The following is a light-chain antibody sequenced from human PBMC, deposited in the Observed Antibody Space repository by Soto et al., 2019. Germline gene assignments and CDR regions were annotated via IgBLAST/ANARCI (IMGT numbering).Light chain of an antibody. CDR2: AAS. CDR1: QSISSY. V-gene: IGKV1-39*01. J-gene: IGKJ1*01. CDR3: QQGNIFPWT. Sequence: DIQMTQSPSSLSASVVDRFTVTFLASQSISSYLNWYQQKPGKAPKLLIYAASSLQSGVPSRFSGSGSGTDFTLTISSLQPEDFASYYCQQGNIFPWTFGQGTKVDIK.